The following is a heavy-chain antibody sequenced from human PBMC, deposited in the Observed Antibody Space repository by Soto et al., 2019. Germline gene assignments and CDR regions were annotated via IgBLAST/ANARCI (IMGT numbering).Heavy chain of an antibody. D-gene: IGHD6-13*01. J-gene: IGHJ6*02. Sequence: GGSLRLSCAASGFTFSSYGMHWVRQAPGKGLEWVAVISYDGSNKYYADSVKGRFTISRDNSKNTLYLQMNSLRAEDTAVYYCAKGLTYSSRWFREYYYGMDVWGQGTTVTVSS. V-gene: IGHV3-30*18. CDR1: GFTFSSYG. CDR2: ISYDGSNK. CDR3: AKGLTYSSRWFREYYYGMDV.